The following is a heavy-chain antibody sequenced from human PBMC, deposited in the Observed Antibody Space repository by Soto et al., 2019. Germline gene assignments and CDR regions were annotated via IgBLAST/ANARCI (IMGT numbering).Heavy chain of an antibody. J-gene: IGHJ4*02. D-gene: IGHD2-2*01. CDR2: INSDGSST. CDR1: GFTFSSYW. V-gene: IGHV3-74*01. CDR3: ARDDIVVVPAAMFSY. Sequence: GGSLRLSCAASGFTFSSYWMHWVRQAPGKGLVWVSRINSDGSSTSYADSVKGRFTISRDNAKNTLYLQMNSLRAEDTAVYYCARDDIVVVPAAMFSYWGQGTLVTVSS.